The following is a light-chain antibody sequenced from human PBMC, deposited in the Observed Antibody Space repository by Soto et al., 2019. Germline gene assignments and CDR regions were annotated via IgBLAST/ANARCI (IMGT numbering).Light chain of an antibody. V-gene: IGKV3D-20*02. CDR2: GTS. Sequence: EIVLTKSPGLLSLSPGERAALSCRASQSVRSSHLAWYQQMPGQAPRLLIYGTSNRATGIPDRFSGSGSGTDFTLTISRLEPEDSAVYYCQQRKIWPPVTFGQGIRLEI. CDR3: QQRKIWPPVT. CDR1: QSVRSSH. J-gene: IGKJ5*01.